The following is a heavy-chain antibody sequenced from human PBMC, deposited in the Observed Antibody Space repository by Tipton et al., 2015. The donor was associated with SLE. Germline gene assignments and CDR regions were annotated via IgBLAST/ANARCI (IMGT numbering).Heavy chain of an antibody. Sequence: QLVQSGAEVKKAGESLRISCKGTGYSFSSFWIAWVREMPGKGLELMGIIWPDDSDARYSPSFQGQVTMSVDKSINTAYLQWSSLKASDTAMYYCARQGDSSASVDAFDIWGQGTMVTVS. J-gene: IGHJ3*02. D-gene: IGHD3-22*01. CDR2: IWPDDSDA. CDR3: ARQGDSSASVDAFDI. V-gene: IGHV5-51*01. CDR1: GYSFSSFW.